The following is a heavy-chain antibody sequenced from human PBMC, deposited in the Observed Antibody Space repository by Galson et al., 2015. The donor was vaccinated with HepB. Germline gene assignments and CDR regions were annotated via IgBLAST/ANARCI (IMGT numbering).Heavy chain of an antibody. CDR3: AKVRYRVNWGPPFDY. D-gene: IGHD7-27*01. V-gene: IGHV3-23*01. CDR2: ISGSGGST. J-gene: IGHJ4*02. CDR1: GFTFSSYG. Sequence: SLRLSCAASGFTFSSYGMTWFRQAPGKGLEWVSAISGSGGSTYYADSVKGRLTIPRNNSKNTLNQQITNRRAEDTAVYYCAKVRYRVNWGPPFDYWGQGTLVTVSS.